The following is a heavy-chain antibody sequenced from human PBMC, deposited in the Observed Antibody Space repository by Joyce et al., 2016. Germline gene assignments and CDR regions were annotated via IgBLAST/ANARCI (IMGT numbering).Heavy chain of an antibody. Sequence: EVQLVESGGGLVQPGGSMRLSCAASGFTFSNFWMHWVRQAPGEGRVWVGQIRGDGSHRKYADSVKDRFTVSRDNAKNTVYLQMNSLRAEDTAVYYCARDPESDITLEHWGRGTLVTVSS. CDR2: IRGDGSHR. CDR3: ARDPESDITLEH. J-gene: IGHJ4*02. V-gene: IGHV3-74*03. CDR1: GFTFSNFW.